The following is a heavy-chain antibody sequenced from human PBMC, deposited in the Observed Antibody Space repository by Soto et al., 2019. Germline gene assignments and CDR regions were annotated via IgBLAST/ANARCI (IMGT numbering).Heavy chain of an antibody. V-gene: IGHV4-31*03. CDR3: ARVRVGQTRREVFQWFDP. D-gene: IGHD2-21*01. J-gene: IGHJ5*02. Sequence: QVQLQESGPGLVKPSQTLSLTCSVSGFSFTSGTYYWSWIRQHPGKGLEWIAYIYYSGTTYYNPSLRSRVSMSIDTSANQFSLNLNSVTAADTAMYFCARVRVGQTRREVFQWFDPWGPGILVTVSS. CDR2: IYYSGTT. CDR1: GFSFTSGTYY.